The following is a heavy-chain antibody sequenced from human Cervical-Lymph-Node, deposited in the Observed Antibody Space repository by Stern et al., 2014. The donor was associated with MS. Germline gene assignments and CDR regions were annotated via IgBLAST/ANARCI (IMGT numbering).Heavy chain of an antibody. CDR3: ARDLGVGPAVS. CDR2: IIPIFATT. V-gene: IGHV1-69*06. J-gene: IGHJ5*02. Sequence: VHLVESGAEVKKPGSSVKVSCKASGVTFSSSAFSWVRQAPGQGLEWMGGIIPIFATTIYARKFQGRLTITADKSTSIAYMALNNLTSEDTAVYYCARDLGVGPAVSWGQGTVVTVSS. CDR1: GVTFSSSA. D-gene: IGHD2-15*01.